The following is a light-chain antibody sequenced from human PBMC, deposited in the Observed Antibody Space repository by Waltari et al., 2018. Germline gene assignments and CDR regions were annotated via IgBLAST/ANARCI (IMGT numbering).Light chain of an antibody. V-gene: IGLV2-23*02. Sequence: QSALTQPASVSGSPGQSITISCTGTSSDVGGYNYVSWYQQHPGNAPKLMIYDVSKRPSGVPNRFSGSKSGNTPSLTISGLQAEDEADYYCCSYAGSSTVVFGGGTKLTVL. J-gene: IGLJ2*01. CDR1: SSDVGGYNY. CDR3: CSYAGSSTVV. CDR2: DVS.